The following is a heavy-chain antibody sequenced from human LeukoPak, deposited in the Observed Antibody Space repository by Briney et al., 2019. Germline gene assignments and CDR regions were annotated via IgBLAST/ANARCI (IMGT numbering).Heavy chain of an antibody. CDR3: ARDRYGYYDSSGYYYFDY. J-gene: IGHJ4*02. CDR1: GYTFTSYG. V-gene: IGHV1-18*01. D-gene: IGHD3-22*01. CDR2: ISAYNGNT. Sequence: ASVKVSCKASGYTFTSYGISWVRQAPGQGLEWMGWISAYNGNTNYAQKLQGRVTMTTDTSTSTAYMELRSLRSDDTAVYYCARDRYGYYDSSGYYYFDYWGQGTLVTVSS.